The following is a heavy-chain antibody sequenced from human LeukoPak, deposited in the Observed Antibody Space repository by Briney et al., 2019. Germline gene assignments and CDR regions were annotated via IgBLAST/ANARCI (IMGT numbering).Heavy chain of an antibody. Sequence: GASVKVSCKASGYTFTSYDINWVRQATGQGLEWMGWMNPNSGNTGYAQKFRGRVTMTRNTSISTAYMELSSLRSEDTAVYYCARGLSSGYYWPEYYFDYWGQGTLVTVSS. CDR3: ARGLSSGYYWPEYYFDY. D-gene: IGHD3-22*01. CDR1: GYTFTSYD. V-gene: IGHV1-8*01. CDR2: MNPNSGNT. J-gene: IGHJ4*02.